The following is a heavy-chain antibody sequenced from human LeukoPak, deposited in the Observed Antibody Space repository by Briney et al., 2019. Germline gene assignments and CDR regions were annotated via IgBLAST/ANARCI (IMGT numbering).Heavy chain of an antibody. D-gene: IGHD3-22*01. CDR1: GFTFNNYA. Sequence: PGGSLRLSCAASGFTFNNYAMSWVRQAPGKGLEWVSAISGSGGSTYYADPLKGRFTISRDNSKNTLYLQMNSLRAEDTALYYCAKDGIGGIYYDSSGYFDYWGPGTLVTVSS. J-gene: IGHJ4*02. CDR2: ISGSGGST. V-gene: IGHV3-23*01. CDR3: AKDGIGGIYYDSSGYFDY.